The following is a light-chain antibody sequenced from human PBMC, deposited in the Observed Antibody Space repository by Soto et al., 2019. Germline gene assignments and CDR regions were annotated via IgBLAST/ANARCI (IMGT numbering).Light chain of an antibody. CDR1: SGHSSYA. Sequence: QPVLTRSPSASASLGASVKLTCTLSSGHSSYAIAWHQQQPEKGPRYLMKLNSDGSHSKGDGIPDRFSGSSSGAERYLTISSLQSEDEADYYCQTWGTVVFGGGTKLTVL. CDR2: LNSDGSH. V-gene: IGLV4-69*01. J-gene: IGLJ2*01. CDR3: QTWGTVV.